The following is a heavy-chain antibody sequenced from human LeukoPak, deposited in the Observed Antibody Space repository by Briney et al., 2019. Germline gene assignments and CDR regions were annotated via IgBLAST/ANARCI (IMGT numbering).Heavy chain of an antibody. CDR2: ISYDGSNK. J-gene: IGHJ3*02. CDR3: ARELREHGAFDI. CDR1: GFTFSSYG. D-gene: IGHD1-26*01. Sequence: PGGSLRLSCAASGFTFSSYGMHWVRQAPGKGLEWVAVISYDGSNKYYADSVKGRFTISRDNSKNTVYLQMNSLRAEDTALYYCARELREHGAFDIWGQGTMVTISS. V-gene: IGHV3-30*03.